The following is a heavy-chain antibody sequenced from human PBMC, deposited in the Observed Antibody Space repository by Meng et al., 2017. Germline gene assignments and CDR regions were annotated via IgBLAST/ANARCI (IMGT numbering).Heavy chain of an antibody. D-gene: IGHD6-19*01. CDR2: IIPIFGTA. CDR1: GGTFSSYA. J-gene: IGHJ4*02. Sequence: VQLVQSGAEVKKPGSPVKASCKASGGTFSSYAISLVRQAPGQGLEWMGGIIPIFGTANYAQKFQGRVTITADKSTSTAYMELSSLRSEDTAVYYCHSGWYQAGDDYWGQGTLVTVSS. V-gene: IGHV1-69*06. CDR3: HSGWYQAGDDY.